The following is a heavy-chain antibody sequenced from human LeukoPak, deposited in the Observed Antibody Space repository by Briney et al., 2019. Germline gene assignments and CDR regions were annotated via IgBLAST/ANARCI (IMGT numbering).Heavy chain of an antibody. Sequence: PSETLSLTCTVSGDSISNTNYYWGWIRQPPGKGLEWIGSIYYSGSTYYNPSLENRVTISVDTSKNQFSLKLSSVTAADTAVYYCATSGWYLLPGVYWGQGTLVTVSS. CDR2: IYYSGST. D-gene: IGHD6-19*01. V-gene: IGHV4-39*01. CDR3: ATSGWYLLPGVY. CDR1: GDSISNTNYY. J-gene: IGHJ4*02.